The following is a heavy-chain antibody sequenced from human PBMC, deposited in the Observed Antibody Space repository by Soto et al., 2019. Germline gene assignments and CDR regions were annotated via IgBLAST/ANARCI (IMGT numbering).Heavy chain of an antibody. CDR2: INSDGSST. CDR1: GFTFSSYW. D-gene: IGHD7-27*01. Sequence: EVQLVESGGDLVQPGGSLRLSCAASGFTFSSYWMHWVRQAPGKGVVWVSRINSDGSSTSYADSVKGRFTISRDNAKNTLYLQMNSLRAEDTAVYYCASSLLTPFDYWGQGTLVTVSS. J-gene: IGHJ4*02. CDR3: ASSLLTPFDY. V-gene: IGHV3-74*01.